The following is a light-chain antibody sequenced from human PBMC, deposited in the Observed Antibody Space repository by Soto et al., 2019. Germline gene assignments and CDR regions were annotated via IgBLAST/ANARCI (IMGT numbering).Light chain of an antibody. V-gene: IGLV2-14*01. CDR3: NSFTTSSTLL. Sequence: QSALTQPASVSGFPGQSITISCTGTGSDIGAYNYVSWYQHHPGKAPKLLIHEVTNRPSGVSRRFSGSKSGNTASLTISGLRAEDEADYCNSFTTSSTLLFGGGTKSPS. CDR2: EVT. CDR1: GSDIGAYNY. J-gene: IGLJ2*01.